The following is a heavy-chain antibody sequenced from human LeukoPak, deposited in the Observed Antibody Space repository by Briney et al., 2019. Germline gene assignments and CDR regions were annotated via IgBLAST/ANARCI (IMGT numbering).Heavy chain of an antibody. CDR1: GGSISSSTYY. Sequence: TSETLSLTCRGSGGSISSSTYYWGWIRQPPGKGLEWIGNIYNSGSTYYNPSLKSRVTISVDTSKNQFSLKLSPVTAADTAVYYCARQAYSSNLGWFDPWGQGTLVTVSS. CDR2: IYNSGST. J-gene: IGHJ5*02. V-gene: IGHV4-39*01. CDR3: ARQAYSSNLGWFDP. D-gene: IGHD6-13*01.